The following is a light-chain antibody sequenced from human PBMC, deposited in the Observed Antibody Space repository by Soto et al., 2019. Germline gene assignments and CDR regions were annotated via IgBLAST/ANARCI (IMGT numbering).Light chain of an antibody. J-gene: IGLJ2*01. CDR2: DNS. V-gene: IGLV1-51*01. CDR1: STNIGNNY. CDR3: GTWDSSLSAGI. Sequence: QSALTQPPSVSGAPGRKVTISCSGSSTNIGNNYVSWYQHLPGTAPKLLIYDNSERPSGIPDRFSGSKSGTSATLGITGLQTGDEADYYCGTWDSSLSAGIFGGGTKVTVL.